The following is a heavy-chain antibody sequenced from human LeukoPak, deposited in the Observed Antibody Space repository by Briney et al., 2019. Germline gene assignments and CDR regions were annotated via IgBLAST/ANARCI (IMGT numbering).Heavy chain of an antibody. Sequence: GGPLRLSCAASGLKISYHIMNWVRQAPGKGLEWVSSMSSSSSTTSYADSVKGRFAISRDNAENSVFLQMNSLRAEDTAVYYCAGGDTSGYYYAGFEYWGQGTLVTVSS. CDR2: MSSSSSTT. CDR1: GLKISYHI. CDR3: AGGDTSGYYYAGFEY. D-gene: IGHD3-22*01. V-gene: IGHV3-48*04. J-gene: IGHJ4*02.